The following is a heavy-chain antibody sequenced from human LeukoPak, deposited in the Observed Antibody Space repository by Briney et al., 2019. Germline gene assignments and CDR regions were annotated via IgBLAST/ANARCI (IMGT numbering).Heavy chain of an antibody. D-gene: IGHD6-6*01. CDR1: GGSISSSSYY. V-gene: IGHV4-39*07. CDR3: ARDVRIYEYSSFYYFDY. J-gene: IGHJ4*02. Sequence: PSETLSLTCTVSGGSISSSSYYWGWIRQPPGKGLEWIGSLYYSGSTYYNPSLKSRVTISVDTSKNQFSLKLSSVTAADTAVYYCARDVRIYEYSSFYYFDYWGQGTLVTVSS. CDR2: LYYSGST.